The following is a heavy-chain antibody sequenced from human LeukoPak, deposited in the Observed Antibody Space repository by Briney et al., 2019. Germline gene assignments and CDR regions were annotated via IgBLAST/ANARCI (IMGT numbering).Heavy chain of an antibody. CDR1: GFIFSDHY. CDR3: AKSTSGSYGGYFDY. J-gene: IGHJ4*02. D-gene: IGHD1-26*01. CDR2: IRNKANSYTT. Sequence: GGSLRLSCAASGFIFSDHYMDWVRQAPGKGLEWVGRIRNKANSYTTEYAASVKGRFTISRDDSKNSLYLQMNSLKTEDTAVYYCAKSTSGSYGGYFDYWGQGTLVTVSS. V-gene: IGHV3-72*01.